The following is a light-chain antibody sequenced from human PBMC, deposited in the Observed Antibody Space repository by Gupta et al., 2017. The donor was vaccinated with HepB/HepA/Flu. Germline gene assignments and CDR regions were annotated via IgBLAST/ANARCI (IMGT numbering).Light chain of an antibody. CDR2: GAS. Sequence: ETVMTQSPATLSVSPGERATLSCRASQSVTSNLAWYQQKPGQAPRLLIYGASTRATGIPARFSGSGSGTEFTLTISSLQSEDFAVYYCQQYYNWPRWTFRQGTKVEIK. CDR3: QQYYNWPRWT. V-gene: IGKV3-15*01. J-gene: IGKJ1*01. CDR1: QSVTSN.